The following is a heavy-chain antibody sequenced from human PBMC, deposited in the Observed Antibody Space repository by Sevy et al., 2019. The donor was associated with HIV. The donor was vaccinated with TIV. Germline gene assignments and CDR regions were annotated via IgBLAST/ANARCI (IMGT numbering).Heavy chain of an antibody. J-gene: IGHJ5*02. CDR2: IIPIFGTA. CDR1: GGTFSSYA. CDR3: ARDLTTVTTFWFDP. Sequence: ASVKVSCKASGGTFSSYAISWVRQAPGQGLEWMGGIIPIFGTANYAQKFQGRVTITADESTSTAYMELSSLGSEDTAVYYCARDLTTVTTFWFDPWGQGTLVTVSS. V-gene: IGHV1-69*13. D-gene: IGHD4-17*01.